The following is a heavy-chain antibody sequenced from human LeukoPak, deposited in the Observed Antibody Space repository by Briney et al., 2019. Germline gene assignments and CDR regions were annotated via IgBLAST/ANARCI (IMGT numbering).Heavy chain of an antibody. CDR2: ISGSGSYT. J-gene: IGHJ4*02. D-gene: IGHD2-21*02. CDR3: VREDTPATANY. Sequence: GGSLRLSCAASGFTLSSYGMSWVRQAPGKGLEWVSGISGSGSYTYYADSVKGRFTISRDNSKNTLYLQMNSLRAEDTAVYYCVREDTPATANYWGQGTLVTISS. V-gene: IGHV3-23*01. CDR1: GFTLSSYG.